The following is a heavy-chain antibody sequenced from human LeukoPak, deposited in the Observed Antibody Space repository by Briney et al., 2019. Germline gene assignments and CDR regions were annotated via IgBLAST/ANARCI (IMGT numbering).Heavy chain of an antibody. Sequence: GGSLRLSCAASGFTFSSYGMSWVRQAPGKGLEWVSAISGSGGSTYYADSVKGRFTISRDNSKNTLYLQMNSLRAEDTAVYYYAKGKGSSGFTYYFDYWGQGTLVTVSS. CDR3: AKGKGSSGFTYYFDY. CDR2: ISGSGGST. CDR1: GFTFSSYG. D-gene: IGHD3-22*01. J-gene: IGHJ4*02. V-gene: IGHV3-23*01.